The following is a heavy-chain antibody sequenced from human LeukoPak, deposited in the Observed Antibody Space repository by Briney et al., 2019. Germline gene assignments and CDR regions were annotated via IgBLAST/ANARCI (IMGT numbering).Heavy chain of an antibody. Sequence: ASVKVSCKASGGTFSSYAISWVRQAPGQGLEWMGRIIPILGIANYAQKFRGRVTITADKSTSTAYMELSSLRSEDTAVYYCARARGGTYFDYWGQGTLVTVSS. V-gene: IGHV1-69*04. CDR1: GGTFSSYA. D-gene: IGHD2-15*01. CDR3: ARARGGTYFDY. J-gene: IGHJ4*02. CDR2: IIPILGIA.